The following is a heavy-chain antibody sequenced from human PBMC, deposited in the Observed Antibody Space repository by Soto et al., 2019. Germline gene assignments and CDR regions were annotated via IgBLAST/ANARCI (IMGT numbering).Heavy chain of an antibody. J-gene: IGHJ3*02. V-gene: IGHV3-48*01. CDR3: ATGTDFGWLDNPNQAIDI. CDR1: GFTPSRLS. D-gene: IGHD3-9*01. CDR2: INSAGSII. Sequence: EVQLVQSGGALVQPGGSLRLSCAASGFTPSRLSMNWVRQAPGKGLEWISYINSAGSIIYYADSVKGRFTISRDNAKNSLELQMNSLRAEDTAVYYCATGTDFGWLDNPNQAIDIWGQGKMVTVYS.